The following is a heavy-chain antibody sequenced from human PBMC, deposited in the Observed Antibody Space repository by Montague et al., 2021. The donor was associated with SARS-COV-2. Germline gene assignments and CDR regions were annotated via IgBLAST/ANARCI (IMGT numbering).Heavy chain of an antibody. V-gene: IGHV4-31*03. J-gene: IGHJ3*02. D-gene: IGHD5-12*01. CDR1: GGSISSGGYY. CDR3: ARDRYSGYVLDAFDI. Sequence: TLSLTCTVSGGSISSGGYYCSWIRQHPGKGLEWIGYIYYSGSTYYNPSLKSRVTISVDTSKNQFSLKLSSVTAADTAVYYCARDRYSGYVLDAFDIWGQGTMVTVSS. CDR2: IYYSGST.